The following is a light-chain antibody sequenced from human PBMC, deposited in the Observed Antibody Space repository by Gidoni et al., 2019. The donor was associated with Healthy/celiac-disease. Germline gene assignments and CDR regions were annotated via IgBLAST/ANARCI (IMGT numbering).Light chain of an antibody. V-gene: IGKV1-33*01. Sequence: IQINQSPSSLAASVGDRVTITCQASQGISNYLNWYQQKPGKAPKLLIYAASNLERGVPSRFSGSGSGTDFTFTISSLQPEDIATYYCQQYNSLPITFGQGTRLEIK. J-gene: IGKJ5*01. CDR2: AAS. CDR1: QGISNY. CDR3: QQYNSLPIT.